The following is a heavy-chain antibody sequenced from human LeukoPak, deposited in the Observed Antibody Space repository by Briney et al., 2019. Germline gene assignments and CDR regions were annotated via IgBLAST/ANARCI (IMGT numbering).Heavy chain of an antibody. D-gene: IGHD3-10*01. V-gene: IGHV4-4*02. CDR3: ATRRMVRGVIPWFDP. Sequence: SGTLSLTCAVSGGSISSSNWWSWVRQPPGKGLEWIGEIYHSGSTNYNPSLKSRVTVSVDKSKNQFSLKLSSVTAADTAVYYCATRRMVRGVIPWFDPWGQGTLDTVSS. CDR1: GGSISSSNW. CDR2: IYHSGST. J-gene: IGHJ5*02.